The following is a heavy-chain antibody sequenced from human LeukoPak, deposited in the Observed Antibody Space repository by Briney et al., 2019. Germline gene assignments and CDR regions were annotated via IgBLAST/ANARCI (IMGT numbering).Heavy chain of an antibody. CDR2: ISPSADIT. J-gene: IGHJ4*02. Sequence: LPGGSLSLSCTASGFTFGDYAMTWVRQAPGKGLEWISGISPSADITYYADSVKGRFTISRDNSENTAYLHMSSLRAGDTAVYFCAKDDAWLQFNDWGQGSLVTVSS. D-gene: IGHD5-24*01. CDR3: AKDDAWLQFND. V-gene: IGHV3-23*01. CDR1: GFTFGDYA.